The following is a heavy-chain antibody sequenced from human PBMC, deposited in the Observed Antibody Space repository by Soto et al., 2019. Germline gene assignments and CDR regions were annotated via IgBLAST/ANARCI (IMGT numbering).Heavy chain of an antibody. V-gene: IGHV1-18*01. CDR3: ARALYCSGGSCYFDH. CDR2: ISAYNGNT. J-gene: IGHJ4*02. Sequence: QVQLVQSGAEVVKPGASVRVSCKTSGHTFSSYGFTWVRQAPGQGLEWMGWISAYNGNTNYAQKFQGRVTVTTDTSTSTAYMELRSLRSDDTAVYYCARALYCSGGSCYFDHWGQATLVTVSS. D-gene: IGHD2-15*01. CDR1: GHTFSSYG.